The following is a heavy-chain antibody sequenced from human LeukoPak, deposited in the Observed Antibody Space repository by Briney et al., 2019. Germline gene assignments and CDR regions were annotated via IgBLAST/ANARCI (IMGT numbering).Heavy chain of an antibody. Sequence: SGTLSLTCAVSGGSISSSNWWSWVRQPPGKGLEWIGEIYHSGSTNYNPSLKSRVTISVDKSKNQFSLKLSSVTAADTAVYYCARVYREYYYDSSGYSGPSNWFDPWGQGTLVTVSS. CDR3: ARVYREYYYDSSGYSGPSNWFDP. J-gene: IGHJ5*02. CDR1: GGSISSSNW. D-gene: IGHD3-22*01. CDR2: IYHSGST. V-gene: IGHV4-4*02.